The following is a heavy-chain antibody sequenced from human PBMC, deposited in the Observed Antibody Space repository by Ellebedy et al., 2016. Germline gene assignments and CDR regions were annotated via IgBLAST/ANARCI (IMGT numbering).Heavy chain of an antibody. D-gene: IGHD3-3*01. Sequence: SETLSLTXTVSGGSITTGTYYWGWIRQPPGKGLEWIGTIYYTGTTYYNPSLKSRVTISVDTSKNQFSLRLSSVTAADTAVYYCATLTVFGVVIIPNYFDYWGQGTLVTVSS. J-gene: IGHJ4*02. CDR3: ATLTVFGVVIIPNYFDY. CDR2: IYYTGTT. CDR1: GGSITTGTYY. V-gene: IGHV4-39*01.